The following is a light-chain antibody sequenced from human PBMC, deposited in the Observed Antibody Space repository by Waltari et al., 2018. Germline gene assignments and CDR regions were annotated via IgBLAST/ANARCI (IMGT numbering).Light chain of an antibody. Sequence: DVVMTQSPLPLSVTLGQTASISCTSSRSLVRRDGNHHLVCFHHRPGQSPSRLIYTVSNLDSGVPDRFGGSGSGSDFTLKISYVEAEDVGVYYCMQGTHWPYTFGQGTKLDIK. CDR1: RSLVRRDGNHH. CDR3: MQGTHWPYT. J-gene: IGKJ2*01. V-gene: IGKV2-30*02. CDR2: TVS.